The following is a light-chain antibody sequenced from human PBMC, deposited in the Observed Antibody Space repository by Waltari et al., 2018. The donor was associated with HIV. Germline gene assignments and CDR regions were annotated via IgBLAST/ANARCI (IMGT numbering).Light chain of an antibody. J-gene: IGLJ1*01. CDR1: SSDVGRYTY. CDR2: EVR. V-gene: IGLV2-14*01. CDR3: CSFGGSNTKV. Sequence: QSALTQPASVSGSPGQSITISCTGTSSDVGRYTYVSWYQQHPGKAPKLIIYEVRKRPAGVSNRFSASKSGNMATLTISGLQPDDEADYHCCSFGGSNTKVFGTGTKVTVL.